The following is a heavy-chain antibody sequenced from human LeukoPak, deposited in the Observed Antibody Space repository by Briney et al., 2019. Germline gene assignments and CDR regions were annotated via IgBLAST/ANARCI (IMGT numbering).Heavy chain of an antibody. CDR2: IYTSGST. D-gene: IGHD7-27*01. CDR3: ARLLLNWGYDP. Sequence: SETLSLTCTVTGSSISSYYWSWIRQPPGKGLEWIGYIYTSGSTNYNPSLKSRVTISVDTSKNQFSLKLSSVTAADTAVYYCARLLLNWGYDPWGQGTLVTVSS. V-gene: IGHV4-4*09. CDR1: GSSISSYY. J-gene: IGHJ5*02.